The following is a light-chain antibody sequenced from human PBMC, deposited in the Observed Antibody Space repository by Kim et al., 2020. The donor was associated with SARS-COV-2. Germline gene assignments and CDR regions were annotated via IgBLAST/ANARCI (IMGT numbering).Light chain of an antibody. CDR3: SSYAGSNWV. J-gene: IGLJ3*02. Sequence: PGQSVTLPRPGTSSDVGGYHYVSWYQQRPGNAPTLMMYEVSRRPSGVPDHFSGSKSGNTASLTVSGLQAEDEADYYCSSYAGSNWVFGGGTKLTVL. V-gene: IGLV2-8*01. CDR1: SSDVGGYHY. CDR2: EVS.